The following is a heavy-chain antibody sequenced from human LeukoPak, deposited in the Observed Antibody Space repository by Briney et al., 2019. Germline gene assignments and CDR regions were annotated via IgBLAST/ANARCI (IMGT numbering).Heavy chain of an antibody. V-gene: IGHV3-30*01. CDR1: GFTFSSYA. D-gene: IGHD2-2*01. CDR3: ARGTYCSSTSCETTDDY. J-gene: IGHJ4*02. CDR2: ISYDGSNK. Sequence: QSGGSLRLSCAASGFTFSSYAMHWVRQAPGKGLEWVAVISYDGSNKYYADSVKGRFTISRDNSKNTLYLQMNSLRAEDTAVYYCARGTYCSSTSCETTDDYWSQGTLVTVSS.